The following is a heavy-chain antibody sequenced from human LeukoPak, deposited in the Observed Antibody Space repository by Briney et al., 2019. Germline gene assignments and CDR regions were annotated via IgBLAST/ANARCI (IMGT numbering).Heavy chain of an antibody. D-gene: IGHD2-2*01. CDR1: GGTFSNDG. V-gene: IGHV1-69*04. J-gene: IGHJ5*02. CDR2: IIPILAIT. CDR3: ARATISRIRDIVVVKEDWFDP. Sequence: GASVKVSCKASGGTFSNDGISWVRQAPGQGLEWMGRIIPILAITNYAQRFQGRVTITADKSTNTAYMELNSLRSEDTAVYYCARATISRIRDIVVVKEDWFDPWGQGTLVTVSS.